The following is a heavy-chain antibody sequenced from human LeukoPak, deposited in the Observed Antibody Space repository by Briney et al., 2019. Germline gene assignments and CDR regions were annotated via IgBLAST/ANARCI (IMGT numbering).Heavy chain of an antibody. CDR1: GFTFSSHW. CDR2: IKQDGSEK. D-gene: IGHD3-10*01. CDR3: ARDLSPEYYYGSGSYWY. J-gene: IGHJ4*02. V-gene: IGHV3-7*01. Sequence: GGSLRLSCAASGFTFSSHWMSWVRQAPGKGLEWVANIKQDGSEKYYVDSVKGRFTISRDNAKNSLYLQMNSLRAEDTAAYYCARDLSPEYYYGSGSYWYWGQGTLVTVSS.